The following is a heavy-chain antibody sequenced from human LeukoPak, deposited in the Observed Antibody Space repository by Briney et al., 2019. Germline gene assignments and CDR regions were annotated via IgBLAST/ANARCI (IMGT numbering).Heavy chain of an antibody. CDR1: GYTFTSYD. CDR3: ARDHLNSGITGTGRAFDI. CDR2: ISAYNGNT. Sequence: ASVKVSCKASGYTFTSYDINWVRQATGQGLEWMGWISAYNGNTNYAQKLQGRVTMTTDTSTSTAYMELRSLRSDDTAVYYCARDHLNSGITGTGRAFDIWGQGTMVTVSS. D-gene: IGHD1/OR15-1a*01. J-gene: IGHJ3*02. V-gene: IGHV1-18*01.